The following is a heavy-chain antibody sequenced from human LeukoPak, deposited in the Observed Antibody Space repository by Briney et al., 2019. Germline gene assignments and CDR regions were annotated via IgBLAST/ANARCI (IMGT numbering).Heavy chain of an antibody. CDR2: INPDSGGT. CDR3: ARGLERVADY. V-gene: IGHV1-2*02. D-gene: IGHD1-1*01. CDR1: GYTFTVYY. J-gene: IGHJ4*02. Sequence: ASVTVFCKASGYTFTVYYMHWVRQAPGQGLEWMGWINPDSGGTNFAQKFQGRVTMTRDTSISTAYMDLSRLRSDDTAVYYCARGLERVADYWGQGTLVTVSS.